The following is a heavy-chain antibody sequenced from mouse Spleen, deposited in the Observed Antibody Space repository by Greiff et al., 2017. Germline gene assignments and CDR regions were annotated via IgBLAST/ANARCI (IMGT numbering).Heavy chain of an antibody. CDR3: ARNHYWYFDV. Sequence: EVKVVETGGGLVKRGGSLKLSCAASGFTFSSYAMSWVRQTPEKRLEWVATISSGGGNTYYPDSVKGRFTISRDNAKNTLYLQMSRLKAEDTAMYYCARNHYWYFDVWGAGTTVTVSS. V-gene: IGHV5-9*04. CDR2: ISSGGGNT. J-gene: IGHJ1*01. CDR1: GFTFSSYA.